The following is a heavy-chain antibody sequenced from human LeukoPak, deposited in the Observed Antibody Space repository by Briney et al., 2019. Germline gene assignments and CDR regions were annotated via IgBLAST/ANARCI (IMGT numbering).Heavy chain of an antibody. D-gene: IGHD3-16*01. CDR2: IRYDGSDK. CDR3: TQVSFRGVYSFDY. V-gene: IGHV3-30*02. CDR1: GFTFTTYG. Sequence: GGSLRLSCAASGFTFTTYGMHWVRQAPGKGLEWVAFIRYDGSDKYYADSWKGRFTISKYNYKDTPYRQMSSMRAEETAVYYYTQVSFRGVYSFDYWGQRAMVTVSS. J-gene: IGHJ4*02.